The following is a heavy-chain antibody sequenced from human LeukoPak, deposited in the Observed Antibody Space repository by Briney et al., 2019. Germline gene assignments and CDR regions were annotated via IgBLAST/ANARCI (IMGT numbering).Heavy chain of an antibody. D-gene: IGHD2-21*01. CDR3: ANRYCGGDCVNFDY. Sequence: GGSLRLSCAASGFTFSSYGMHWVRQAPGKGLEWVAFIRYDGSNKYYADSVKGRFTISRDNSKNTLYLQMNSLRAEDTAVYYCANRYCGGDCVNFDYWGQGTLVTVS. CDR1: GFTFSSYG. V-gene: IGHV3-30*02. J-gene: IGHJ4*02. CDR2: IRYDGSNK.